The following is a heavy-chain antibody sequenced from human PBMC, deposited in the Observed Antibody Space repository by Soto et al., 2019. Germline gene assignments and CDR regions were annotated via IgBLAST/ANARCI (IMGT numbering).Heavy chain of an antibody. CDR1: GYTFTSYG. V-gene: IGHV1-18*01. CDR3: ARSPELLGYYYGMDV. D-gene: IGHD1-26*01. Sequence: ASVKVSCKASGYTFTSYGISWVRQAPGQGLEWMGWISAYNGNTNYAQKPQGRVTMTTDTSTSTAYMELRSLRSDDTAVYYCARSPELLGYYYGMDVWGQGTTVTVSS. J-gene: IGHJ6*02. CDR2: ISAYNGNT.